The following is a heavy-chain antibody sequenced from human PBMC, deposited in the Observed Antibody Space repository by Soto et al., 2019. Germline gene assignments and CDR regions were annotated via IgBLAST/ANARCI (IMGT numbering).Heavy chain of an antibody. CDR2: ISAYNGNT. J-gene: IGHJ6*02. CDR3: ARDPPEKWELNYYYYYGMDV. CDR1: GGTFSSYA. V-gene: IGHV1-18*01. D-gene: IGHD1-26*01. Sequence: GASVKVSCKASGGTFSSYAISWVRQAPGQGLEWMGWISAYNGNTNYAQKLQGRVTMTTDTSTSTAYMELRSLRSDDTAVYYCARDPPEKWELNYYYYYGMDVWGQGTTVTVSS.